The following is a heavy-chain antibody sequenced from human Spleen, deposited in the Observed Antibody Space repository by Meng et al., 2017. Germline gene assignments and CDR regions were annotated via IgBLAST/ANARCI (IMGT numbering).Heavy chain of an antibody. D-gene: IGHD4-17*01. CDR2: ISHRWTT. V-gene: IGHV4-4*02. J-gene: IGHJ4*02. CDR1: GASISWYNW. Sequence: QGSGPGLVKPSGTLSLTCAVSGASISWYNWWSWVRQPPGKGLEWIGYISHRWTTNYNPSLKSRITISVDKSKNQFSLRLTSVTAADTAVYYCARVLEDTVTTFDYWGQGTLVTVSS. CDR3: ARVLEDTVTTFDY.